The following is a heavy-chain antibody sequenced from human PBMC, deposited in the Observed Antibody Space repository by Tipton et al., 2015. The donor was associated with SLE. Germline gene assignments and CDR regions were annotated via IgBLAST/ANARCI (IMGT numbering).Heavy chain of an antibody. J-gene: IGHJ4*02. V-gene: IGHV3-23*01. CDR3: GRDPQWFPL. CDR2: VGGSGAST. Sequence: GSLRLSCAASGFTFSTFAMSWVRQAPGKGLEWVSAVGGSGASTYYADSVKGRFTISRDNSKSTLYLQMNSLRAEDTAVYYCGRDPQWFPLWGQGTLVTVSS. D-gene: IGHD3-22*01. CDR1: GFTFSTFA.